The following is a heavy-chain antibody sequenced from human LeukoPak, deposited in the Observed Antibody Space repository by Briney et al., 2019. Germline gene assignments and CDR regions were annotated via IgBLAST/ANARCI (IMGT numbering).Heavy chain of an antibody. CDR1: GYTFTSYY. J-gene: IGHJ4*02. CDR3: ARETVEYDFWSGYLWD. Sequence: ASVKVSCKASGYTFTSYYMHWVRQAPGQGLEWMGIINPSGGSTSYAQKFQGRVTITADESTSTAYMELSSLRSEDTAVYYCARETVEYDFWSGYLWDWGQGTLVTVSS. CDR2: INPSGGST. V-gene: IGHV1-46*01. D-gene: IGHD3-3*01.